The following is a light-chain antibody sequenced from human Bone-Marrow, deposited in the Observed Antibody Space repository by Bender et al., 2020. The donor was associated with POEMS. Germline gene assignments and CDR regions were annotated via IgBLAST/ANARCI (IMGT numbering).Light chain of an antibody. CDR1: GSDAGGYDF. CDR3: SSYAGSTTWV. V-gene: IGLV2-8*01. Sequence: QSALTQPPSASGSPGQSVTISCTGTGSDAGGYDFVSWYQQHPDKAPKLLTFEVSRRPSGVPNRFSGSKSGNTASLTVSGLQAEDEADYYCSSYAGSTTWVFGGGTSLTVL. J-gene: IGLJ3*02. CDR2: EVS.